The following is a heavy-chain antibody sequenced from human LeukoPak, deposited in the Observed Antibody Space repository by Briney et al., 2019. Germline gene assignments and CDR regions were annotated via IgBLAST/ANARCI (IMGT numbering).Heavy chain of an antibody. D-gene: IGHD6-13*01. CDR3: AKDRSSSWYERYYFDY. J-gene: IGHJ4*02. V-gene: IGHV3-23*01. CDR2: ISGSGGST. CDR1: GFTFSNYA. Sequence: GGSLRLSCAASGFTFSNYAMSWVRQAPGKGLEWVSAISGSGGSTYYADSVKGRFTISRDNSKNTLYLQMNSLRAEDTAVYYCAKDRSSSWYERYYFDYWGQGTPVTVSS.